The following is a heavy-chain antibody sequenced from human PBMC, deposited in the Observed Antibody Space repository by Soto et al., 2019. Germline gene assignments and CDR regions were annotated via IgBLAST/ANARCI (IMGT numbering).Heavy chain of an antibody. V-gene: IGHV4-30-4*02. CDR1: GGSISSGDYC. J-gene: IGHJ4*02. D-gene: IGHD5-18*01. CDR3: ARGAWLQHYFDS. Sequence: SETLSLTCTVSGGSISSGDYCWSWIRQPPGRALEGSGYVYYSGRAYYNPPHNGRGTISENTSGNQFSRRRNTVTAADPSVYYCARGAWLQHYFDSWGQGTLVPVSS. CDR2: VYYSGRA.